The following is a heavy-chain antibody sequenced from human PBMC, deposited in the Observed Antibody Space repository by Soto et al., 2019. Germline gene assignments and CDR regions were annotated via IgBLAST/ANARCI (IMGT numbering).Heavy chain of an antibody. J-gene: IGHJ4*02. CDR3: ASRLYCTNGVCPLDY. CDR1: GFTFNSYS. V-gene: IGHV3-48*02. CDR2: ISGSSSTI. D-gene: IGHD2-8*01. Sequence: GGSLRLSCAASGFTFNSYSMNWVRQAPGKGLEWVSYISGSSSTIYYADSVKGRFTISRDNAKNSLYLQMNSLRDEDTAVYYCASRLYCTNGVCPLDYWGQGTLVTVSS.